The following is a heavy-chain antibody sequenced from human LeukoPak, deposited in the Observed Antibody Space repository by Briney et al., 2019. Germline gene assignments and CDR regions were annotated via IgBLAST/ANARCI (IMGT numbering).Heavy chain of an antibody. CDR1: GGSISSYY. CDR3: ARDVGATPGYFDY. Sequence: SETLSLTCTVSGGSISSYYWTWIRQPPGKGLEWIGYIYYSGSTYYSGSTNYNPSLKSRVTISVDTSKNQFSLKLSSVTAADPAVYYCARDVGATPGYFDYWGQGTLVTVSS. J-gene: IGHJ4*02. D-gene: IGHD1-26*01. V-gene: IGHV4-59*01. CDR2: IYYSGSTYYSGST.